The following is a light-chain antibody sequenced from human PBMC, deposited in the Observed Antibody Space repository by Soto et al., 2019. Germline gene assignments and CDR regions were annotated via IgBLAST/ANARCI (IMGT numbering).Light chain of an antibody. V-gene: IGKV3-20*01. J-gene: IGKJ3*01. CDR3: QQYGSSPLFT. CDR1: QSVSSSY. Sequence: EIVLTQSPGTLSLSPGERATLSCRASQSVSSSYLAWYQQKPGQAPRLLIYGASSRATGIPDRFSGSGSGTYFTLNISRLEPEDFSVYYCQQYGSSPLFTFGPGTKVDIK. CDR2: GAS.